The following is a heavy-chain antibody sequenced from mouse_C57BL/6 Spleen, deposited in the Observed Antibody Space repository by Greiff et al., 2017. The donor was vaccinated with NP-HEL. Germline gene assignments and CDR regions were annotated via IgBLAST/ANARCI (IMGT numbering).Heavy chain of an antibody. Sequence: VQLQQSGAVLARPGASVKMSCKTSGYTFTSYWMHWVKQRPGQGLDWIGAIYPGNSDTSYNQKFKGKAKLTAVTSASTAYMELSSLTNEDSAVYYCITTVVAEGYFDVWGTGTTVTVSS. V-gene: IGHV1-5*01. J-gene: IGHJ1*03. CDR2: IYPGNSDT. CDR1: GYTFTSYW. D-gene: IGHD1-1*01. CDR3: ITTVVAEGYFDV.